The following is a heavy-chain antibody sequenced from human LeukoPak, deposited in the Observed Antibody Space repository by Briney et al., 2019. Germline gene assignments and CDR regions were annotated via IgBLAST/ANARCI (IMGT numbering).Heavy chain of an antibody. CDR3: VTDSRLR. Sequence: GGSLRLSCVASGFTFSNYWMHWVRQAPGKGLVWVSLINNDGSSTNYADSVKGRFTISRDNAKNSLYLQMNSLRAEDTAVYYCVTDSRLRWGQGTMVTVSS. CDR1: GFTFSNYW. J-gene: IGHJ4*02. V-gene: IGHV3-74*01. CDR2: INNDGSST. D-gene: IGHD4-17*01.